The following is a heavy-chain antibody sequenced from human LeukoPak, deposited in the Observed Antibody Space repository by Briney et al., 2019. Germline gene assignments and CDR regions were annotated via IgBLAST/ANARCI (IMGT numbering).Heavy chain of an antibody. CDR1: GGSISSYY. J-gene: IGHJ4*02. CDR2: IYYSGST. CDR3: ARGTNYDSSGYGYFDY. D-gene: IGHD3-22*01. V-gene: IGHV4-59*01. Sequence: SETLSLTCIVSGGSISSYYWSWIRQPPGKGLEWIGYIYYSGSTNYNPSLKSRVTISVDTSKNQFSLKLSSVTAADTAVYYCARGTNYDSSGYGYFDYWGQGTLVTVSS.